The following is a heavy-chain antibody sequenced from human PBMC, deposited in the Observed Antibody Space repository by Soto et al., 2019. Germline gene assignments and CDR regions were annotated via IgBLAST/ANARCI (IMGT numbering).Heavy chain of an antibody. Sequence: QVQLVESGGGVVQPGRSLRLSCAASGFTFSSYGMHWVRQAPGKGLEWVAVISYDGSNKYYADSVKGRFTISRDNSKNTLYLQMNSLRAEDTAVYYCVPNYPWDYWGQGTLVTVSS. J-gene: IGHJ4*02. V-gene: IGHV3-30*03. CDR1: GFTFSSYG. CDR2: ISYDGSNK. CDR3: VPNYPWDY. D-gene: IGHD1-7*01.